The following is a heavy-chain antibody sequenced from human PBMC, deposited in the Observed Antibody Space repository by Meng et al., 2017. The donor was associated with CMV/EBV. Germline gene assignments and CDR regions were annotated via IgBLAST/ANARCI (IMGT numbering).Heavy chain of an antibody. Sequence: GASLKISCAASGFTFSSYAMSWVRQAPGKGLEWVSAISGSGGSTYYADSVKGRFTISRDNSKNTLYLQMNSLRAEDTAVYYCAKGTISLTRRGVPYSSSSSRSSNYYYYGMDVWGQGTTVTVSS. J-gene: IGHJ6*02. CDR1: GFTFSSYA. CDR2: ISGSGGST. V-gene: IGHV3-23*01. CDR3: AKGTISLTRRGVPYSSSSSRSSNYYYYGMDV. D-gene: IGHD6-6*01.